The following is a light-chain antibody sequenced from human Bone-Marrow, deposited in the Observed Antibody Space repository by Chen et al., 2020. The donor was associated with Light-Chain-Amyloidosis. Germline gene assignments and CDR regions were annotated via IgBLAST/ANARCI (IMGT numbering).Light chain of an antibody. Sequence: SYELTQPPSVSVSPGQTARITCSGDDLPTKYAYWYQQQPGRAPVLVIHRDTERPSGISERFSGSSAGTTATLTLSGVQAENKADYHCQSADSTGTYEVIFGGGTKLTVL. CDR3: QSADSTGTYEVI. CDR1: DLPTKY. CDR2: RDT. J-gene: IGLJ2*01. V-gene: IGLV3-25*03.